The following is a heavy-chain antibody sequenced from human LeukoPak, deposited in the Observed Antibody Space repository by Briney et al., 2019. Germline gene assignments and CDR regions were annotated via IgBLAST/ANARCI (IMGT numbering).Heavy chain of an antibody. J-gene: IGHJ3*02. CDR2: ISSTSSNI. CDR1: GFTFSSYS. D-gene: IGHD2-2*01. V-gene: IGHV3-21*01. CDR3: ARRSMDIYDSSTDDAFDI. Sequence: GGSLRLSCAASGFTFSSYSMNWVRQAPGKGLEWVSSISSTSSNIYYADSVKGRFTISRDNAKDSLYLQMSSLRAEDTAVYYCARRSMDIYDSSTDDAFDIWGQGTMVTVSS.